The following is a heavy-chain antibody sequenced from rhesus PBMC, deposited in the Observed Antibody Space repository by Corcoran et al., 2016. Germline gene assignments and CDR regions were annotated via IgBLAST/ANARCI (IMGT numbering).Heavy chain of an antibody. CDR2: IYSNREST. J-gene: IGHJ4*01. Sequence: QVQLQESGPGVVKPSETLSLTCAGSGGSISSGYYYWSWIRQPPGQGVEWIGGIYSNRESTNSTPPLKSRVTSSKGTSKTQFSLKLRSVPAADTAVYYCARKSAPGVGYFDYWGQGVLVTVSS. D-gene: IGHD2-39*01. CDR3: ARKSAPGVGYFDY. V-gene: IGHV4S12*01. CDR1: GGSISSGYYY.